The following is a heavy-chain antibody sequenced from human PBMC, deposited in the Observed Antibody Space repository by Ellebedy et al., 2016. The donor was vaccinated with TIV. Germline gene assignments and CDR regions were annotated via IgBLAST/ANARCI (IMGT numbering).Heavy chain of an antibody. D-gene: IGHD6-19*01. CDR2: ISGSGDTT. V-gene: IGHV3-23*01. J-gene: IGHJ4*02. CDR3: AKGGWAEN. Sequence: GESLKISCAASGFTFSSYAMNWVRQAPGKGLEWVSAISGSGDTTYYADSVKGRFTISRDNSKNTLYLQMNSLRAEDTAVYYCAKGGWAENWGQGTLVTVSS. CDR1: GFTFSSYA.